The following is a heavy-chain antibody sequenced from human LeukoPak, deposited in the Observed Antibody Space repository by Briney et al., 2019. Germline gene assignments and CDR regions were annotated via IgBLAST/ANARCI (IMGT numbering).Heavy chain of an antibody. D-gene: IGHD2-15*01. Sequence: SVKVSCKASGGTFSSYAISWVRQAPGQGLEWMGGIIPIFGTANYAQKLQGRVTITADESTSTAYMEPSSLRSEDTAVYYCAVRVVAATSPFDYWGQGTLVTVSS. CDR2: IIPIFGTA. J-gene: IGHJ4*02. CDR1: GGTFSSYA. CDR3: AVRVVAATSPFDY. V-gene: IGHV1-69*13.